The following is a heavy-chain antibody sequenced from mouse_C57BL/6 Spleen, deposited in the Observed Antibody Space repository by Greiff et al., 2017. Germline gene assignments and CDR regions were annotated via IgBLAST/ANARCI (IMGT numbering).Heavy chain of an antibody. Sequence: VQLQQSGPELVKPGASVKIPCKASGYTFTDYNMAWVKQSHGKSLEWIGDITPNNGGTIYNQKFKGKATLTVDKSSSTAYMELRSLTSEDTAVYYCASKGFYYDYGGFAYWGQGTLVTVSA. D-gene: IGHD2-4*01. CDR1: GYTFTDYN. J-gene: IGHJ3*01. V-gene: IGHV1-18*01. CDR3: ASKGFYYDYGGFAY. CDR2: ITPNNGGT.